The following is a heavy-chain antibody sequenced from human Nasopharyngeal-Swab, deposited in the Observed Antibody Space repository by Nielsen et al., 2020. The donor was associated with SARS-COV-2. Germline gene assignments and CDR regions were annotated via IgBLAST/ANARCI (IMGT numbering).Heavy chain of an antibody. CDR2: TRVKAYSYTA. V-gene: IGHV3-72*01. D-gene: IGHD3-10*02. J-gene: IGHJ4*02. Sequence: VRQAPGKGLEWLGHTRVKAYSYTAEYAASVTGRFIFSREESKNILYLHMSSLKTEDTAVYYCTTDHDRAMTVWGQGALVTVSS. CDR3: TTDHDRAMTV.